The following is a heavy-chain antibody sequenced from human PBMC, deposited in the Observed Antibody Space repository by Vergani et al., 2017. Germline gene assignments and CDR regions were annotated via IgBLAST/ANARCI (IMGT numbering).Heavy chain of an antibody. V-gene: IGHV1-69*01. CDR3: ASRDITIFGXVIIRGYYYYGMDV. CDR1: GGTFSSYA. CDR2: IIPIFGTA. J-gene: IGHJ6*02. D-gene: IGHD3-3*01. Sequence: QVQLVQSGAEVMKPGSSVKVSCKASGGTFSSYAISWVRQAPGQGLEWMGGIIPIFGTANYAQKFQGRVTITADESTSTAYMELSSLRSEDTAVYYCASRDITIFGXVIIRGYYYYGMDVWGQGTTVTVSS.